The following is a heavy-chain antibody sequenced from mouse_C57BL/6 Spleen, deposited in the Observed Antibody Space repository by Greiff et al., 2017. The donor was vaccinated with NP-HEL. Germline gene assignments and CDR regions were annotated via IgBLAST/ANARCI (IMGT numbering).Heavy chain of an antibody. J-gene: IGHJ2*01. CDR1: GYTFTSYW. D-gene: IGHD1-1*01. V-gene: IGHV1-64*01. Sequence: VQLQQPGAELVKPGASVKLSCKASGYTFTSYWMHWVKQRPGQGLEWIGMIHPNSGSTNYNEKFKSKATLTVDKSSSTAYMQLSSLTSEDSAVYYCARGYYYGSRKDFDYWGQGTTLTVSS. CDR2: IHPNSGST. CDR3: ARGYYYGSRKDFDY.